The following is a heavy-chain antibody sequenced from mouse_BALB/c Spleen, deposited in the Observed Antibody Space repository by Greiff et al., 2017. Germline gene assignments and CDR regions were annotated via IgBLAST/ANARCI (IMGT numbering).Heavy chain of an antibody. Sequence: QVQLQQSGAELMKPGASVKISCKATGYTFSSYWIEWVKQRPGHGLEWIGEILPGSGSTNYNEKFKGKATFTADTSSNTAYMQLSSLTSEDSAVYYCAPGYEIYGAMDDWGQGTSVTVSS. V-gene: IGHV1-9*01. CDR2: ILPGSGST. CDR3: APGYEIYGAMDD. J-gene: IGHJ4*01. D-gene: IGHD2-2*01. CDR1: GYTFSSYW.